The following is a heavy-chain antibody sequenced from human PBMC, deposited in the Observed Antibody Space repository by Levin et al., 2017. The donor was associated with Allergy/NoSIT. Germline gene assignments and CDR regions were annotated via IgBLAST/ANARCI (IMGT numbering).Heavy chain of an antibody. J-gene: IGHJ5*02. Sequence: GESLKISCAASGFTFSSYDMNWVRQAPGKGLEWVSYISSSGSTKYYADSVKGRFTISRDNAKKSLYLQMNSLRAEDTAVYYCARDEWMTTVTNGPYWFDPWGQGTLVTVSS. V-gene: IGHV3-48*03. CDR2: ISSSGSTK. CDR1: GFTFSSYD. CDR3: ARDEWMTTVTNGPYWFDP. D-gene: IGHD4-17*01.